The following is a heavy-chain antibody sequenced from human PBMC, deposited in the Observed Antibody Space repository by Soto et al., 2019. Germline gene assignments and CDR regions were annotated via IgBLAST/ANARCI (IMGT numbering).Heavy chain of an antibody. Sequence: GGSLRLSCAASGFTFSSYGMHWVRQAPGKGLEWVAVISYDGSNKYYADSVKGRFTISRDNSKNTLYLQMNSLRAEDTAVYYCAKDRDCSSTSCYNYYYYYGMDVWGQGTTVTV. D-gene: IGHD2-2*01. CDR1: GFTFSSYG. J-gene: IGHJ6*02. CDR3: AKDRDCSSTSCYNYYYYYGMDV. V-gene: IGHV3-30*18. CDR2: ISYDGSNK.